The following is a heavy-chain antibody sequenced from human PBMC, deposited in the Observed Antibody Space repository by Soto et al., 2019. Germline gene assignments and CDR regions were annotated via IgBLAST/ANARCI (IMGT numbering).Heavy chain of an antibody. J-gene: IGHJ5*02. CDR1: GYTFTSYA. V-gene: IGHV1-3*01. Sequence: QVQLVQSGAEVKKPGASVKVSCKASGYTFTSYAMHWVRQAPGQRLEWMGWINAGNGNTKYSQKFQGRVTITRDTTASTAYMELSSLRSEDTAVYYCARSYVHNWFDPWGQGTLVTVSS. D-gene: IGHD1-26*01. CDR2: INAGNGNT. CDR3: ARSYVHNWFDP.